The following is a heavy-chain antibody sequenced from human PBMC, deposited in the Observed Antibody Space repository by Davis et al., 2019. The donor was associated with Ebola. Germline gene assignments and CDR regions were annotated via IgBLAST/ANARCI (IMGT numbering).Heavy chain of an antibody. CDR1: GFTLTNYA. Sequence: ASVKVSCKASGFTLTNYAIHWVRQAPGQRLEWMGWVHGGNGNTKYSQRFQGRVTMTTDTSTSTAYMELRSLRSDDTAVYYCASRIKVVAATDDAFDIWGQGTMVTVSS. V-gene: IGHV1-3*01. CDR2: VHGGNGNT. CDR3: ASRIKVVAATDDAFDI. J-gene: IGHJ3*02. D-gene: IGHD2-15*01.